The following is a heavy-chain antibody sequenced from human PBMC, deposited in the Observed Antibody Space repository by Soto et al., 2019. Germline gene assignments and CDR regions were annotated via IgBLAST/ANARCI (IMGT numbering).Heavy chain of an antibody. J-gene: IGHJ4*02. Sequence: QVQLVQSGAEVKKPGASVKVSCKASEHTFTSYYLHWVRQAPGQGLEWMGIINPRGGDTRYPRKFQGSVTMTRDTSTSTVYMELSSLRSEDTAVYYCATSEYSNSGYIYWGQGTLVTVSS. CDR1: EHTFTSYY. CDR2: INPRGGDT. D-gene: IGHD6-25*01. V-gene: IGHV1-46*01. CDR3: ATSEYSNSGYIY.